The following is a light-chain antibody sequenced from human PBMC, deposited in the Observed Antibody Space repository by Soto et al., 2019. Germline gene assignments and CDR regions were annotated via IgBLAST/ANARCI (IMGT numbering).Light chain of an antibody. CDR1: QSVTSTY. CDR3: QDSSTSPWP. V-gene: IGKV3-20*01. CDR2: ATS. Sequence: EIVLTQSPGTLSLSPGERATLSCRAVQSVTSTYMAWYQQKPGQAPRLLIYATSFRATGIPDRFRGSGSGTDFTLTISSLEPEDSAVYYCQDSSTSPWPFGQGTKVDTK. J-gene: IGKJ1*01.